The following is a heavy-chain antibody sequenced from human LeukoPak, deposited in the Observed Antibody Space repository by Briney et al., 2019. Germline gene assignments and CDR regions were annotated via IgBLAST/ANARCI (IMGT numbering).Heavy chain of an antibody. CDR2: TNTDGSST. CDR3: ARQHSSSWYYVDY. J-gene: IGHJ4*02. D-gene: IGHD6-13*01. V-gene: IGHV3-74*01. CDR1: GFTFSRYW. Sequence: GGSLRLSCAASGFTFSRYWMHWVRQAPGKGLVWVSRTNTDGSSTNYADSVKGRFTISRDNAKNTLYLQMNSLRGEDTAVYYCARQHSSSWYYVDYWGQGTLVTVSS.